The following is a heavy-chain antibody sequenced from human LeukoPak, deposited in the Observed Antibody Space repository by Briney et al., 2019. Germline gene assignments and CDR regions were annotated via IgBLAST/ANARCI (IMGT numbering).Heavy chain of an antibody. D-gene: IGHD3-22*01. CDR1: GFTFSSYS. Sequence: GGSLRLSCAASGFTFSSYSMNWVRQAPGKGLEWVSYISPSSSTIYYADSVKGRFTISRDNSKNTLYLQMNSLRAEDTAVYYCVRDDDRPDNGLDYWGQGTLVTVST. CDR3: VRDDDRPDNGLDY. CDR2: ISPSSSTI. V-gene: IGHV3-48*01. J-gene: IGHJ4*02.